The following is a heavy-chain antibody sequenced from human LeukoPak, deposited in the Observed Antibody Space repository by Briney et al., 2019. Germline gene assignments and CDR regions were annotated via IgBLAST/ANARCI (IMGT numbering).Heavy chain of an antibody. CDR3: ATDGLTGRTDGTLES. CDR1: GFTFTHYT. CDR2: ILYDGSSQ. Sequence: GGSLRLSCVASGFTFTHYTMHWVRQAPGKGLGWVALILYDGSSQYYADSVRGRFMISRDDSKDTLFLQMNSLRPEDTAMYYCATDGLTGRTDGTLESWGQGTLVTVSS. J-gene: IGHJ4*02. D-gene: IGHD1-20*01. V-gene: IGHV3-30-3*01.